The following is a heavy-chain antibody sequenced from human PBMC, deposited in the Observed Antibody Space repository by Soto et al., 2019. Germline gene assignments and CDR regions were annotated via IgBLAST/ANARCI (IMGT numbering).Heavy chain of an antibody. Sequence: EVQLLESGGGLVQPGGSLRLSCAASQFTFSTFAMSWVRQAPGKGLEWVSFINEAGDSTKYADSVKGRFTISSDNSKHRLYLQRNSLRAEDTALYRSVKGGWLDVGGQGPPVTVSS. CDR1: QFTFSTFA. J-gene: IGHJ5*02. CDR2: INEAGDST. V-gene: IGHV3-23*01. CDR3: VKGGWLDV.